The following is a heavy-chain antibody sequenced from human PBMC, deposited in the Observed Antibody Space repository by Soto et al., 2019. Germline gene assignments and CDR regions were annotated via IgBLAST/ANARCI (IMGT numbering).Heavy chain of an antibody. V-gene: IGHV3-23*01. D-gene: IGHD4-17*01. CDR3: AKVGGFDP. CDR2: ISGSGGST. J-gene: IGHJ5*02. CDR1: GFTFSSYA. Sequence: PGGSLRLSCVASGFTFSSYAMSWVRQAPGKGLEWVSAISGSGGSTSYADSVKGRFTISRDNSKNMLYLQLNSLRAEDTAVYYCAKVGGFDPWGQGTLVTVSS.